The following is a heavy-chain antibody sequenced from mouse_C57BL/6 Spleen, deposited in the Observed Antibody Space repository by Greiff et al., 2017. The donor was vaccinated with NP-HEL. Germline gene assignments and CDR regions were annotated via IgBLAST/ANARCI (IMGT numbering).Heavy chain of an antibody. D-gene: IGHD1-1*01. CDR1: GYTFTDYY. Sequence: EVQLQQSGPELVKPGASVKISCKASGYTFTDYYMNWVKQSPGKSLEWIGDINPNNGGTSYTQKFKGKATLTVDKSSSTAYMELRSLTSEDSAVYYCARGGSSYYFDYWGQGTTLTVSS. CDR3: ARGGSSYYFDY. CDR2: INPNNGGT. V-gene: IGHV1-26*01. J-gene: IGHJ2*01.